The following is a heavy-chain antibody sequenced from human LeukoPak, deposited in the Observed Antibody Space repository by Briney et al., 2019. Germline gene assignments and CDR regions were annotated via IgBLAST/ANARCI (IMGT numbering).Heavy chain of an antibody. CDR2: INYSGST. V-gene: IGHV4-39*07. CDR3: ARVVPAAMEFDY. CDR1: GGSISNSFFY. Sequence: LETLSLTCTVSGGSISNSFFYWGWIRQPPGKGLEWIGSINYSGSTYYNPSLKSRVTISVDTSKNQFSLKLSSVTAADTAVYYCARVVPAAMEFDYWGQGTLVTVSS. D-gene: IGHD2-2*01. J-gene: IGHJ4*02.